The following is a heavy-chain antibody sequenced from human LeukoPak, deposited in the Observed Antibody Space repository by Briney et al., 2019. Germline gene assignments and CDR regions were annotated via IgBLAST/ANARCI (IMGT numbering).Heavy chain of an antibody. Sequence: GGSLRLSCAAPGFTFSSYAMHWVRQVPGKGLEWVAVISYDGSNKYYADSVKGRFTISRDNSKNTLYLQMNSLRAEDTAVYYCARDIAPIDYFDYWGQGTLVTVSS. CDR2: ISYDGSNK. CDR3: ARDIAPIDYFDY. V-gene: IGHV3-30-3*01. D-gene: IGHD3-16*02. CDR1: GFTFSSYA. J-gene: IGHJ4*02.